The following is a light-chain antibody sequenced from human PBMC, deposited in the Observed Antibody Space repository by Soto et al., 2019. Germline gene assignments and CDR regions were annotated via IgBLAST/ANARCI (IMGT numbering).Light chain of an antibody. CDR1: QDIDSW. CDR3: QQSYSTPIT. CDR2: AAS. V-gene: IGKV1-12*01. J-gene: IGKJ5*01. Sequence: IPITHSPSSVSSSVGDTVIITCWASQDIDSWLAWYQQKPGKAPKLLIYAASSLQSGVPSRFSGSGSGTDFTLTISSLQPEDFATYYCQQSYSTPITFGQGTRLEF.